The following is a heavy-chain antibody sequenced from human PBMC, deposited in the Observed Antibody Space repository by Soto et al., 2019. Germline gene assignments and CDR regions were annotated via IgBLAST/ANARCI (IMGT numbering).Heavy chain of an antibody. V-gene: IGHV1-18*01. CDR2: ISAYNGNT. CDR1: GYTFTSYG. J-gene: IGHJ6*03. Sequence: PSVKVSCKASGYTFTSYGISWVRQAPGQGLEWMGWISAYNGNTNYAQKLQGRVTMTTDTSTSTAYMELRSLRSDDTAVYYCARASSVAATRAYYYYYMDVWGKGTTVTVSS. CDR3: ARASSVAATRAYYYYYMDV. D-gene: IGHD6-19*01.